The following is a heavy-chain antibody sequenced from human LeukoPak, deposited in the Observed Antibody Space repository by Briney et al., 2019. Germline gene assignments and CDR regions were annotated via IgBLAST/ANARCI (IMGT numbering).Heavy chain of an antibody. V-gene: IGHV4-39*01. J-gene: IGHJ4*02. CDR2: IYYSGST. CDR1: GGSISSSSYY. D-gene: IGHD3-9*01. Sequence: SETLSLTCTVSGGSISSSSYYWGWIRQPPGKGLEWIGSIYYSGSTYYNPSLKSRVTISVDTSKNQFSLKLSSVTAADTAVYYCARHHSTYYDILTGYYPFDYWGQGTLVTVSS. CDR3: ARHHSTYYDILTGYYPFDY.